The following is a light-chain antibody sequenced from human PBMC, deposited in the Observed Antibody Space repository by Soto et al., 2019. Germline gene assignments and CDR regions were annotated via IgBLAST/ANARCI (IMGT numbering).Light chain of an antibody. CDR1: QGISSS. V-gene: IGKV1-16*01. J-gene: IGKJ5*01. CDR2: AAS. CDR3: QQYRTYPVT. Sequence: DIQMTQSPPSLSASVGDRVTLTCRASQGISSSLAWFQQKPGKAPESLIYAASTLQSGVPSRFSGSGSGTAFTLTISSLQPHDSSTYYCQQYRTYPVTFGQGTRLDIK.